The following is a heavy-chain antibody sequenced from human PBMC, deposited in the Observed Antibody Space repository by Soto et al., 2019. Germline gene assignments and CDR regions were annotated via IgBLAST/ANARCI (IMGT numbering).Heavy chain of an antibody. V-gene: IGHV3-7*01. Sequence: GGSLRLSCAASGFTFSNYWMSWVRQAPGKGLEWLANIKQVGGENYYVDSVKGRFTTSRANTKNSFYLQMNSLRAEDTDVYFSARDHINGWKCHYWGRGTLV. CDR2: IKQVGGEN. CDR3: ARDHINGWKCHY. CDR1: GFTFSNYW. J-gene: IGHJ4*02. D-gene: IGHD6-19*01.